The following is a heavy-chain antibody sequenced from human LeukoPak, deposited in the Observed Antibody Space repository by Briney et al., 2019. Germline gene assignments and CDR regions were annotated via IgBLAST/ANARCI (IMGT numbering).Heavy chain of an antibody. CDR2: ISYDGSNK. CDR1: GFTFSSYA. Sequence: PGGSLRLSCAASGFTFSSYAMHWVRQAPGKGLEWVAVISYDGSNKYYADSVKGRFTISRDNSKNTLYLQMNSLRAEDTAVYYCARDNTEEPYCSSTSCYSGPVDYWGQGTLVTVSS. D-gene: IGHD2-2*01. CDR3: ARDNTEEPYCSSTSCYSGPVDY. J-gene: IGHJ4*02. V-gene: IGHV3-30-3*01.